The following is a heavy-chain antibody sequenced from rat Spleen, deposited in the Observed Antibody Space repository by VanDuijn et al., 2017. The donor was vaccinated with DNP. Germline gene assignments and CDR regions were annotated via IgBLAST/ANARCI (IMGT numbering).Heavy chain of an antibody. J-gene: IGHJ3*01. CDR2: ITTGGGHT. CDR1: GFTFDYYW. Sequence: EVQLVESGGDLVQPGRSLKLSCVASGFTFDYYWMTWIRQAPTKGLEWVASITTGGGHTYYRDSVKGRFTISRDNAKSTLYLQMDSLRSEETATYYCAKAGGYSPWYFDYWGQGTLVTVSS. D-gene: IGHD1-11*01. CDR3: AKAGGYSPWYFDY. V-gene: IGHV5S11*01.